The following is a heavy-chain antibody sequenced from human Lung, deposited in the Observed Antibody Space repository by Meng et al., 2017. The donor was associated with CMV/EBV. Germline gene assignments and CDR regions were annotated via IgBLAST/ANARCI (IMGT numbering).Heavy chain of an antibody. CDR3: ARDPSNTSGRYAYFDY. CDR1: GYTFTTHG. CDR2: ISCYNGDT. J-gene: IGHJ4*02. V-gene: IGHV1-18*01. Sequence: QGQLAASGAEVKKPGSSLRFSCKASGYTFTTHGIRWIRQAPGQGLEWMGWISCYNGDTNYAQKLQGRVTMTTDTSTNTAYMDLMGLRSDDTAVYYCARDPSNTSGRYAYFDYWGQGTLVTVSS. D-gene: IGHD6-19*01.